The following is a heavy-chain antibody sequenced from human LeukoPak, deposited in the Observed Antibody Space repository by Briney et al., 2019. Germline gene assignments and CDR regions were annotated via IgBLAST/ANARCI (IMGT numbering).Heavy chain of an antibody. Sequence: SETLSLTCTVSGGSISSYYWSWIRQPPGKGLEWIGYIYYSGSTNYIPSLKSRVTISVDTSKNQFSLKLSSVTAADTAVYYCARDYEGDYFDYWGQGTLVTVSS. D-gene: IGHD3-16*01. J-gene: IGHJ4*02. CDR2: IYYSGST. CDR1: GGSISSYY. V-gene: IGHV4-59*01. CDR3: ARDYEGDYFDY.